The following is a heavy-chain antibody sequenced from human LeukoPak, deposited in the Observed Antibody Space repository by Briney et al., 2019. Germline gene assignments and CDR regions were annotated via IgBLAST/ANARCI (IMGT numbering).Heavy chain of an antibody. Sequence: PSETLSLTGIVSGVSTTNGIYYWAWIRQSPGKGLEWIGSVHNVGSTYYNLSLRSRVTMYIDTSKNQFSLRLNSVTAADTAVYYCARHAEYNSGWHFYLDHWGQGVLVTVSS. D-gene: IGHD6-19*01. V-gene: IGHV4-39*01. CDR3: ARHAEYNSGWHFYLDH. CDR2: VHNVGST. CDR1: GVSTTNGIYY. J-gene: IGHJ4*02.